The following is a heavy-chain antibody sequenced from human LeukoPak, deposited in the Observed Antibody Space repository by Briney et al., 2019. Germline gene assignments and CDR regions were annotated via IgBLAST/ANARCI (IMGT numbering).Heavy chain of an antibody. Sequence: PGGSLRLSCAASGCTFSNAWMSWVRQAPGKGREWVGRIKSKTDGGTTDYAAPVKGRFTISRDDSKNTLYLQMNSLKTEDTAVYYCTTDLLLWFGELLASPDYWGQGTLVTVSS. D-gene: IGHD3-10*01. V-gene: IGHV3-15*01. J-gene: IGHJ4*02. CDR1: GCTFSNAW. CDR2: IKSKTDGGTT. CDR3: TTDLLLWFGELLASPDY.